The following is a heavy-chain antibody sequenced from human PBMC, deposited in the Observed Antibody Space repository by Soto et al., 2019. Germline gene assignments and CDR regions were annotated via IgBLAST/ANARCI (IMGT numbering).Heavy chain of an antibody. V-gene: IGHV1-18*01. CDR2: INTHNGNT. CDR3: TREGSAPYYYYGMDA. J-gene: IGHJ6*02. Sequence: GESLKISCKGSGYSFTTYGISWVRQAPAQGLEWLGWINTHNGNTNYAQNLQGRVIMTADTSTSTAYMELRSLRSDDTAIYYCTREGSAPYYYYGMDAWGQGTTVTVSS. D-gene: IGHD3-10*01. CDR1: GYSFTTYG.